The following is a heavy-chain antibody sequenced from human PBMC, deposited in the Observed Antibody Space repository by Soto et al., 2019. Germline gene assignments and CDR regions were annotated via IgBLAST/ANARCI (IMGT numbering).Heavy chain of an antibody. CDR3: AKWAHSFRGWYRGDYYFDY. Sequence: GGSLRLSCAASGFTFSSYGMHWVRQAPGKGLEWVAVISYDGSNKYYADSVKGRFTISRDNSKNTLYLQMNSLRAEDTAVYYCAKWAHSFRGWYRGDYYFDYWGQGTLVTVSS. V-gene: IGHV3-30*18. CDR1: GFTFSSYG. J-gene: IGHJ4*02. CDR2: ISYDGSNK. D-gene: IGHD6-19*01.